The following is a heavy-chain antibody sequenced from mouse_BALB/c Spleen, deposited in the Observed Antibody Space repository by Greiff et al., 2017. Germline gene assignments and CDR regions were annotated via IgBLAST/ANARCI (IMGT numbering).Heavy chain of an antibody. CDR1: GFTFSSFG. Sequence: EVKLQESGGGLVQPGGSRKLSCAASGFTFSSFGMHWVRQAPEKGLEWVAYISSGSSTIYYADTVKGRFTISRDNPKNTLFLQMTSLRSEDTAMYYCARGGNYFYFDYWGQGTTLTVSS. CDR3: ARGGNYFYFDY. V-gene: IGHV5-17*02. D-gene: IGHD2-1*01. J-gene: IGHJ2*01. CDR2: ISSGSSTI.